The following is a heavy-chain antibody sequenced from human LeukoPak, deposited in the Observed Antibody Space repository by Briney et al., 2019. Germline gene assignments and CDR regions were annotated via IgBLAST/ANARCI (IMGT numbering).Heavy chain of an antibody. CDR2: IKQDGSDK. V-gene: IGHV3-7*04. Sequence: PGGSLRLSCAASRFTFSSYWMSWVRQAPGKGLEGVANIKQDGSDKYYVDSVKGRFSISRDNAKNSLYLQMNSLRAEDTAIYYCARGGGTYLNWGQGTLVTVSS. CDR1: RFTFSSYW. D-gene: IGHD1-26*01. CDR3: ARGGGTYLN. J-gene: IGHJ4*02.